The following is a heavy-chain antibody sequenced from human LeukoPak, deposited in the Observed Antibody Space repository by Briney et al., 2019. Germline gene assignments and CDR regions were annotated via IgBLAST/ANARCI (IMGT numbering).Heavy chain of an antibody. J-gene: IGHJ4*02. D-gene: IGHD1-1*01. V-gene: IGHV4-39*07. Sequence: SETLSLTCTVSGGSISSSSYYWGWIRQPPGKGLEWIGSIYYSGSTYYNPSLKSRVTISVDTSKNQFSLKLSSVTAADTAVYYCARTMEGTGVDYWGQGTLVTVSS. CDR3: ARTMEGTGVDY. CDR2: IYYSGST. CDR1: GGSISSSSYY.